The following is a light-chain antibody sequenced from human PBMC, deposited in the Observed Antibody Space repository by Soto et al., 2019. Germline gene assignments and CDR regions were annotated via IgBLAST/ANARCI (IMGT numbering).Light chain of an antibody. CDR3: HRRRHWHLA. V-gene: IGKV3-11*01. Sequence: EIVLTQSPATLSLSPGERATPSCRASQSVSSYLAWYQQKPGQAPRLLIYDASNRATGIPARFSGSGSGTDFTLTISSLEPEDVAVYYCHRRRHWHLAFGTGTKVNI. J-gene: IGKJ3*01. CDR1: QSVSSY. CDR2: DAS.